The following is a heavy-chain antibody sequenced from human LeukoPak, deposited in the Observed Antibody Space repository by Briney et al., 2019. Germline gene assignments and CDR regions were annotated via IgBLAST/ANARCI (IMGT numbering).Heavy chain of an antibody. Sequence: SETLSVTCTVSGGSISGHYWSWIRQPPGKGLEWIGQIYYSRGPSYDPSLKSRVTISVDTSQNQFSLKLSSVTAADTAVYYCARGGTTTWRIGYYFDYWGQGALVTVSS. CDR2: IYYSRGP. D-gene: IGHD1-1*01. CDR3: ARGGTTTWRIGYYFDY. CDR1: GGSISGHY. V-gene: IGHV4-59*11. J-gene: IGHJ4*02.